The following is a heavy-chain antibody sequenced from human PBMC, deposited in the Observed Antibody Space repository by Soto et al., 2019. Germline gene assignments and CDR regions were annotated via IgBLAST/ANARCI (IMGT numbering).Heavy chain of an antibody. CDR2: ISYDGSNK. D-gene: IGHD3-3*01. V-gene: IGHV3-30-3*01. CDR3: ARELQFLEWSRAFDY. J-gene: IGHJ4*02. CDR1: GFTFSSYA. Sequence: ESGGGVVQPGRSLRLSCAASGFTFSSYAMHWVRQAPGKGLEWVAVISYDGSNKYYADSVKGRFTISRDNSKNTLYLQMNSLRAEDTAVYYCARELQFLEWSRAFDYWGQGTLVTVSS.